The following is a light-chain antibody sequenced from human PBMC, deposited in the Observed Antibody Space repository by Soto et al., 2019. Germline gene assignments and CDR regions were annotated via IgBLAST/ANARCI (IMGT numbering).Light chain of an antibody. J-gene: IGLJ1*01. CDR1: SSDVESYDV. Sequence: QSALTQPASASGSPGQSITISCTGTSSDVESYDVVSWYQQQPGTAPKVMIYEVDKRPSGVSNRFSGSKSGNTASLTISGLQAEDEGDYYCCSYAGSSTYVFGAGTKVTVL. V-gene: IGLV2-23*02. CDR3: CSYAGSSTYV. CDR2: EVD.